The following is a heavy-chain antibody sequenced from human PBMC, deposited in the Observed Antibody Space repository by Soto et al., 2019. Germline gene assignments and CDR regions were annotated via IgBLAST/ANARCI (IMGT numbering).Heavy chain of an antibody. D-gene: IGHD2-15*01. Sequence: QVTLKESGPVLVKPTETLTLTCTVSGFSLTNDGMGVSWIRQTPGKALEWLAHIFSNEVKYYTTSLRSRLTISKDTSKSHVVLTMTNVDPADTATYYCARADDSYSVDYWGQGTLVTVSS. J-gene: IGHJ4*02. CDR1: GFSLTNDGMG. CDR2: IFSNEVK. CDR3: ARADDSYSVDY. V-gene: IGHV2-26*01.